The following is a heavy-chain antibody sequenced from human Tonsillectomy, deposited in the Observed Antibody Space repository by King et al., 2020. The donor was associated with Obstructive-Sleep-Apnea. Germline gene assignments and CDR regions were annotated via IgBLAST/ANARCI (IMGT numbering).Heavy chain of an antibody. CDR2: ISYDGSNK. CDR1: GFTFSSYA. V-gene: IGHV3-30*04. J-gene: IGHJ4*02. CDR3: ARDTGAY. D-gene: IGHD3-10*01. Sequence: VKLVESGGGVVQPGRSLRLSCAASGFTFSSYAMHWVRQAPGKGLEWVAVISYDGSNKYYADSVKGRFTISRDNSKNTLYLQMNSLRAEDTAVYYCARDTGAYWGQGTLVTVSS.